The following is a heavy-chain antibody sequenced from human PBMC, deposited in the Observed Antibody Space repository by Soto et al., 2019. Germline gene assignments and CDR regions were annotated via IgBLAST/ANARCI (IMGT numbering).Heavy chain of an antibody. Sequence: QGQLVQSGAEVKKPGSSVKVSCKASGGTFSSYAISWVRQAPGQGLEWMGGIIPIFGTANYAQKFQVRATSTADESTSPAYKELSSLRSEDTAVYYCAREGAGTTAPTAPYYFDHWGQGTLVSVSS. J-gene: IGHJ4*02. CDR3: AREGAGTTAPTAPYYFDH. D-gene: IGHD3-10*01. CDR2: IIPIFGTA. CDR1: GGTFSSYA. V-gene: IGHV1-69*01.